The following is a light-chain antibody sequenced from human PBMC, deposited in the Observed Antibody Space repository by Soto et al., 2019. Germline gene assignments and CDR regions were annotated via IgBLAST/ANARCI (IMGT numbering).Light chain of an antibody. J-gene: IGLJ1*01. CDR3: SSYTSSSTLVV. CDR1: SSDVGGYNY. CDR2: DFS. V-gene: IGLV2-14*01. Sequence: QSVLTQPASVSGSPGQSITISCTGTSSDVGGYNYVSCYQQHPGKAHKLMIYDFSNRPSGVSNRFSGSKSGNTASLTISGLQAEDEADYYCSSYTSSSTLVVFGTGTRSPS.